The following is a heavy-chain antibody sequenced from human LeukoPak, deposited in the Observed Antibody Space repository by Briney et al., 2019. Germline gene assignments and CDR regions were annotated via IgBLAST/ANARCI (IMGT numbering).Heavy chain of an antibody. CDR1: GYTFTGYY. CDR3: AREVITIFEGFLTAAVNAP. V-gene: IGHV1-2*06. CDR2: INPNSGGT. D-gene: IGHD3-3*01. Sequence: ASVKVSCKASGYTFTGYYMHWVRQAPGQGLEWMGRINPNSGGTNYAQKFQGRVTMTRDTSISTAYMELSRLRSDDTAVYYCAREVITIFEGFLTAAVNAPWGQGPLAT. J-gene: IGHJ5*02.